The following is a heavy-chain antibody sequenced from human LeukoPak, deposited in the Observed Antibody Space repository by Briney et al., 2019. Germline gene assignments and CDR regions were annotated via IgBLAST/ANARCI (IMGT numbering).Heavy chain of an antibody. J-gene: IGHJ4*02. Sequence: ASVKVSCKASGYTFTSYDINWVRQATGQGLEWMGWMNPNSGNTGYAQKFQGRVTMTRDTSISTAYMELSRLRSDDTAVYYCARDQHRLSDILTGYFPTDYWGQGTLVTVSS. V-gene: IGHV1-8*01. CDR3: ARDQHRLSDILTGYFPTDY. CDR1: GYTFTSYD. CDR2: MNPNSGNT. D-gene: IGHD3-9*01.